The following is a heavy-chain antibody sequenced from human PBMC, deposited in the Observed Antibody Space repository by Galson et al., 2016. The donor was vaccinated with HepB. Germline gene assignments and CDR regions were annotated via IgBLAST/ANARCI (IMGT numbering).Heavy chain of an antibody. V-gene: IGHV3-33*01. Sequence: SLRLSCAAPGFIFNHYGIHWVRQAPGKGLEWVAVIWYDGSKNVYADSVKGRFTISREDPKKTVYLQMSSLRVEDTAVYYCAREDGTSQLGELPHWGPGTLVTVSS. J-gene: IGHJ1*01. CDR1: GFIFNHYG. CDR3: AREDGTSQLGELPH. CDR2: IWYDGSKN. D-gene: IGHD3-16*01.